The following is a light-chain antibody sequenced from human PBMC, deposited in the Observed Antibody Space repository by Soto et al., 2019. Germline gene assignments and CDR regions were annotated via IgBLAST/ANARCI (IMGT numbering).Light chain of an antibody. CDR2: DVS. CDR1: SSDVGGYNY. J-gene: IGLJ2*01. V-gene: IGLV2-14*01. CDR3: SSYTSSSTLVV. Sequence: QSALTQPASVSGSPGQSITISCTGTSSDVGGYNYVSWYQQHPGKAPKLMIYDVSNRPSGVSNRFSGSKSGNTASLTISGLQADDEADYYCSSYTSSSTLVVFGGGIKLTVL.